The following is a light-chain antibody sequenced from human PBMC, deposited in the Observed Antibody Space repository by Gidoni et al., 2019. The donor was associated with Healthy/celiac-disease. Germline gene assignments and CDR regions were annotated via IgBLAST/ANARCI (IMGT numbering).Light chain of an antibody. CDR2: DVS. CDR3: SSYTSSSPYV. V-gene: IGLV2-14*01. J-gene: IGLJ1*01. Sequence: SALTQPAPVSGPPGQSITISCTGTSSDVGGYNYGSWYQQHPGKAPKLMIYDVSNRPSGVSNRFSGSKSGNTASLTISGLQAEDEADYYCSSYTSSSPYVFGTGTKVTVL. CDR1: SSDVGGYNY.